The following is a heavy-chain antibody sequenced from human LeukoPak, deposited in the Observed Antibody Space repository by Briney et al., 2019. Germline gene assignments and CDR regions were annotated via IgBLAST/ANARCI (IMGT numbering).Heavy chain of an antibody. CDR1: GYTFTSYA. V-gene: IGHV1-3*01. Sequence: ASVKVSCKASGYTFTSYAMHWVRQAPGQRLEWMGWINAGNGNTKYSQKFQGRVTITRDTSASTAYMELSSLRSEDTAVYYCATPSSWLPISDYWGQGTLVTVSS. CDR3: ATPSSWLPISDY. J-gene: IGHJ4*02. D-gene: IGHD6-13*01. CDR2: INAGNGNT.